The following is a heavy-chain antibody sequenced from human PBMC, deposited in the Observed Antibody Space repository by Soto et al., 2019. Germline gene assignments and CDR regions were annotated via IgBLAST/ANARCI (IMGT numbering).Heavy chain of an antibody. V-gene: IGHV3-21*01. D-gene: IGHD6-13*01. Sequence: EVQLVESGGGLVKPGGSLRLSCAASGFNFSSYSMNWVRQAPGKGLEWVSSISRSSSNIYYVDSVKGRFTISRDNAKKSLYQQMNSLRAEDTAVYYCARDLKVAAAGTGYDYYGMDVWGQGTKVTVSS. J-gene: IGHJ6*02. CDR2: ISRSSSNI. CDR1: GFNFSSYS. CDR3: ARDLKVAAAGTGYDYYGMDV.